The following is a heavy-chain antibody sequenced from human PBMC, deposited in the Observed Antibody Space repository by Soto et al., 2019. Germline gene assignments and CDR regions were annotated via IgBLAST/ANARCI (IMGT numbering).Heavy chain of an antibody. CDR2: ISYDGSNK. D-gene: IGHD3-10*01. J-gene: IGHJ6*02. V-gene: IGHV3-30*18. CDR3: AKDVLLWFGELSDYYYYGMDV. CDR1: GFTFSSYG. Sequence: SLRLSCAASGFTFSSYGMHWVRQAPGKGLEWVAVISYDGSNKYYADSVKGRFTISRDNSKNTLYLQMNSLRAEDTAVYYCAKDVLLWFGELSDYYYYGMDVWGQGTTVTAP.